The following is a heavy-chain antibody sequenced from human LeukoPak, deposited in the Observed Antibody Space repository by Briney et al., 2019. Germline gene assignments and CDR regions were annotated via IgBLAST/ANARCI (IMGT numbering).Heavy chain of an antibody. Sequence: GGSPRLSCAASGFTSDDYAMHWVRQAPGKGLEWVSLISGDGGSTYYADSVKGRFTISRDNSKNSLYLQMNSLRTEDTALYYCAKDILGYDFWSGYPGIDYWGQGTLVTVSS. V-gene: IGHV3-43*02. J-gene: IGHJ4*02. D-gene: IGHD3-3*01. CDR1: GFTSDDYA. CDR3: AKDILGYDFWSGYPGIDY. CDR2: ISGDGGST.